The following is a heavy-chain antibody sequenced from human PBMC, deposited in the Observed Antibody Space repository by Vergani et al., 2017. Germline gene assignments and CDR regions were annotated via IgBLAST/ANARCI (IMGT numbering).Heavy chain of an antibody. V-gene: IGHV4-38-2*01. D-gene: IGHD2-15*01. Sequence: QVRLEESGPGLVKPSETLSLTCSVSGYSIGSGFYWAWIRQSPGEGLQWLTSIHNRGKTYHNPSLKSRVSVSLDTSKNRFSLNLTSVTATDTAVYYCARSRPYCTSGSCPAIWGQGTLVTVS. CDR3: ARSRPYCTSGSCPAI. J-gene: IGHJ4*02. CDR2: IHNRGKT. CDR1: GYSIGSGFY.